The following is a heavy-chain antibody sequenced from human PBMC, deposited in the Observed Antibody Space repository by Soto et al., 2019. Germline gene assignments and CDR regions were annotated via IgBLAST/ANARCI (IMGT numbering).Heavy chain of an antibody. D-gene: IGHD4-17*01. CDR3: ARDFNGDYGDYVGWFDP. CDR2: ISAYNGNT. V-gene: IGHV1-18*04. Sequence: QVQLVQSGAEVKKPGASVKVSCKASGYTFTSYGISWVRQAPGQGLEWMGWISAYNGNTNYAQKLQGRVTMTTDTATSTAYMELRSLRSDDTAVYYCARDFNGDYGDYVGWFDPWGQGTLVTVSS. J-gene: IGHJ5*02. CDR1: GYTFTSYG.